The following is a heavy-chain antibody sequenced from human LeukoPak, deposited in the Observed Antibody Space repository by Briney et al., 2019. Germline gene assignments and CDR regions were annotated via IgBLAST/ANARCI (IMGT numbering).Heavy chain of an antibody. J-gene: IGHJ6*03. CDR2: ISAYNGIT. CDR1: GYTFTTYG. CDR3: ARGEEYSYGPDYYYMDV. V-gene: IGHV1-18*01. D-gene: IGHD5-18*01. Sequence: AXVKVSCKASGYTFTTYGISWVRQAPGQGLEWMGWISAYNGITNYAQKLQGRVTMTTDTSTSTAYMELRSLRSDDTAVYYCARGEEYSYGPDYYYMDVWGKGTTVTVSS.